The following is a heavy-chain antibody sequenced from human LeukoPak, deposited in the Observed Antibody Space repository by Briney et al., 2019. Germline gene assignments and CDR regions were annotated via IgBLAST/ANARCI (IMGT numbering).Heavy chain of an antibody. CDR2: IYTSGSA. J-gene: IGHJ6*03. CDR3: ARETPNFDLWGNSYYMDV. V-gene: IGHV4-61*02. Sequence: SQTLSLTCTVSGGSITSDGYYWTWVRQPAGKGLEWVGRIYTSGSADYNPSLKSRVIISLGTSKNQFSLTLTSVTAADTAVYVCARETPNFDLWGNSYYMDVWGEGTTVTVSS. CDR1: GGSITSDGYY. D-gene: IGHD2-21*01.